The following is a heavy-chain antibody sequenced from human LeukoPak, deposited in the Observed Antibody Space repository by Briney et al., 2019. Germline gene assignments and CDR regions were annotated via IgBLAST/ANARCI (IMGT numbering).Heavy chain of an antibody. CDR2: INHSGST. Sequence: PSETLSLTCAVYGGSFSGYYWSWIRQPPGKGLERIGEINHSGSTNYNPSLKSRVTISVDTSKNQFSLKLSSVTAADTAVYYCASRSWESYYDSSGYSHFDYWGQGTLVTVSS. D-gene: IGHD3-22*01. J-gene: IGHJ4*02. CDR1: GGSFSGYY. CDR3: ASRSWESYYDSSGYSHFDY. V-gene: IGHV4-34*01.